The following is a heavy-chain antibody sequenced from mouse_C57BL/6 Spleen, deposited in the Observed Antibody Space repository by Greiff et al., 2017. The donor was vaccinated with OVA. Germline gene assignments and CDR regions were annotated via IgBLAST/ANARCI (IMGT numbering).Heavy chain of an antibody. CDR3: ASLYHANSGGFAY. CDR1: GFTFSSYG. D-gene: IGHD2-1*01. J-gene: IGHJ3*01. V-gene: IGHV5-6*01. Sequence: VQLKQSGGDLVKPGGSLKLSCAASGFTFSSYGMSWVRQTPDKRLEWVATISSGGSYTYYPDSVKGRFTISRDNAKNTLYLQMSSLKSEDTAMYYCASLYHANSGGFAYWGQGTLVTVSA. CDR2: ISSGGSYT.